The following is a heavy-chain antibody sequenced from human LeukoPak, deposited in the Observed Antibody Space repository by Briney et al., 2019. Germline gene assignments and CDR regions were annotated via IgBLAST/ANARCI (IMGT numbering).Heavy chain of an antibody. CDR3: ARQGQQLITLSDWYFDL. Sequence: SETLSLTCTVSGTSISSSSYSWGWIRQPPGKGLSWVGNIFNSGASYYSPSLKGRVTISVDKAKNQFALKLTSVTAADTAIYYCARQGQQLITLSDWYFDLWGRGALVTVSS. CDR1: GTSISSSSYS. CDR2: IFNSGAS. J-gene: IGHJ2*01. V-gene: IGHV4-39*01. D-gene: IGHD6-13*01.